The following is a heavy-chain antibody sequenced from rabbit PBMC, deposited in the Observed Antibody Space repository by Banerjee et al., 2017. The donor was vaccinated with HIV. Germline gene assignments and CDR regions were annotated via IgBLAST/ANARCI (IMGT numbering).Heavy chain of an antibody. CDR2: IYAGSSGST. J-gene: IGHJ4*01. V-gene: IGHV1S40*01. CDR1: GFSFSSSYY. Sequence: ASGFSFSSSYYMCWVRQAPGKGLEWIACIYAGSSGSTYYASWAKGRFTISKTSSTTVTLQMTSLTAADTATYFCARESTDWYYFNLWGPGTLVTVS. CDR3: ARESTDWYYFNL. D-gene: IGHD7-1*01.